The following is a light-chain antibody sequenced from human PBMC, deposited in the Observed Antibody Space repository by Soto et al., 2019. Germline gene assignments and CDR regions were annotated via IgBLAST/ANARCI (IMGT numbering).Light chain of an antibody. V-gene: IGKV3-20*01. CDR3: QHYDSTSFT. CDR1: QRVSSKY. J-gene: IGKJ3*01. Sequence: EIVLTQSPGTLSLSPGERATLSCRASQRVSSKYLAWYQQKPGQAPRLLIYGASSRATGIPDRFSGSGSGTDFTLTISRLEPEDFAMYYCQHYDSTSFTFGPGTKVDIK. CDR2: GAS.